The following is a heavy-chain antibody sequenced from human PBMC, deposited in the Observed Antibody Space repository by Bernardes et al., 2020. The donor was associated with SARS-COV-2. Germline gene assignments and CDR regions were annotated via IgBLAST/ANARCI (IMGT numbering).Heavy chain of an antibody. V-gene: IGHV1-2*02. CDR1: GYTFTGYY. J-gene: IGHJ3*02. CDR3: ARSYNSIFSAFEIFSAFEI. D-gene: IGHD3-3*02. Sequence: SVKVSCKASGYTFTGYYMHWVRQAPGQGLEWMGWINPNSGDTNYAQKFQGRVTMTRDTSITTAYMELNRLTSDDTAIYYCARSYNSIFSAFEIFSAFEIWGQGTMVTVSS. CDR2: INPNSGDT.